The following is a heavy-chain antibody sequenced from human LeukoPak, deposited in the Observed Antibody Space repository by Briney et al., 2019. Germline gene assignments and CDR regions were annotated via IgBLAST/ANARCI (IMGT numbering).Heavy chain of an antibody. V-gene: IGHV4-59*01. D-gene: IGHD5-24*01. CDR1: GGSLKSYY. CDR3: ARVGGMTTINNAAFDM. Sequence: SETLSLTCSVSGGSLKSYYWNWIRQPPGKGLEWIGYIYHSGSTNYNPSFRSRVTISLDRSKSHFSLNLISVTPADTAIYYCARVGGMTTINNAAFDMGGHGPVVTVSS. CDR2: IYHSGST. J-gene: IGHJ3*02.